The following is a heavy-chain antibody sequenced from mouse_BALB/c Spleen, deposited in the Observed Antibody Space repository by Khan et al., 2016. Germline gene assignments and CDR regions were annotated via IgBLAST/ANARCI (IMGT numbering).Heavy chain of an antibody. CDR3: AREGFRAWFVY. Sequence: QVQLQQSGAELARPGASVKMSCKASGYTFTSYTMHWVKQRPGQGLEWIGYINPTSNYTNYNQKFRDKATLTADKSSNTAYMQLTGLTSEDSAVXFCAREGFRAWFVYWGLGTLVTVSA. CDR2: INPTSNYT. CDR1: GYTFTSYT. J-gene: IGHJ3*01. V-gene: IGHV1-4*01.